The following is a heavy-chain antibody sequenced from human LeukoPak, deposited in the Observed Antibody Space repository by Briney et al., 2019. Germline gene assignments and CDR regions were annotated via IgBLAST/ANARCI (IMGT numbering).Heavy chain of an antibody. J-gene: IGHJ5*02. D-gene: IGHD3-16*01. Sequence: PSETLSLTCVVSGGSISSYYWSWIRQPPGKGLEWIGYIYYSGSTKYNPSLKGRVTISVDTSKNQFSLKMSSVTAADTAVYYCASSMITWGGVISNWFAPWGQGTLVTVSS. V-gene: IGHV4-59*08. CDR2: IYYSGST. CDR1: GGSISSYY. CDR3: ASSMITWGGVISNWFAP.